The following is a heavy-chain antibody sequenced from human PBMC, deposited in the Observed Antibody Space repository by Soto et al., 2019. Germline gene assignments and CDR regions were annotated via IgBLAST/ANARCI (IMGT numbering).Heavy chain of an antibody. CDR2: ISGSGTNT. D-gene: IGHD5-12*01. CDR1: GFTFSSYD. V-gene: IGHV3-23*01. CDR3: AKDNSPYSGYNSFDY. J-gene: IGHJ4*02. Sequence: EVRLLESGGGLIQPGGSLRLSCAASGFTFSSYDMSWVRQAPGTGLEWVSGISGSGTNTYYADSVKGRFTISRDNSKNTLYLQMTSLRAEDTDEYYCAKDNSPYSGYNSFDYWGEGTLVTVSS.